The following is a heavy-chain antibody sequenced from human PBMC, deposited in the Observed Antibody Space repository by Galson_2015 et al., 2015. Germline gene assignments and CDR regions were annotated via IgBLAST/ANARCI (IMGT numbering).Heavy chain of an antibody. Sequence: SLRLSCAASGFTFSSDAMHWVRQAPGRGLEWVAAISYDGSNKYYADSVKGRFTISRDNFKNTLDLQMNTLRVEDTGVYYCARDRRGCCSKHYYGMDVWGQRTTVLVSS. V-gene: IGHV3-30-3*01. J-gene: IGHJ6*01. D-gene: IGHD2-2*01. CDR3: ARDRRGCCSKHYYGMDV. CDR2: ISYDGSNK. CDR1: GFTFSSDA.